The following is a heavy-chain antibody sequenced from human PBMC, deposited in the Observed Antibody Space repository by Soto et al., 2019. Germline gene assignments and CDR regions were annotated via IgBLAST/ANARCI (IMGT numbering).Heavy chain of an antibody. CDR1: GGSISSGDYY. CDR2: IYYSGST. Sequence: QVQLQESGPGLVKPSQTLSLTCTVSGGSISSGDYYWSWIRQPPGKGLEWIGYIYYSGSTYYNPSLKSRVTISVDTSKNQFSLKLSSVTAADTAVYYCARAPEEYQLLWKGYNWFDPWGQGTLVTVSS. V-gene: IGHV4-30-4*01. CDR3: ARAPEEYQLLWKGYNWFDP. J-gene: IGHJ5*02. D-gene: IGHD2-2*01.